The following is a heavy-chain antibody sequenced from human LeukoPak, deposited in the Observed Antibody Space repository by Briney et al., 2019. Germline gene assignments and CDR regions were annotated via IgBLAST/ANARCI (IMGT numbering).Heavy chain of an antibody. V-gene: IGHV3-74*01. CDR2: INSDGSWT. J-gene: IGHJ4*02. CDR3: VSFYETY. Sequence: PGGSLRLSCAASGNYWMHWVRQVPGKGLVWVSHINSDGSWTSYADSVKGRFTICKDNAKNTVYLQMNSLRAEDTAVYYCVSFYETYWGRGTLVTVSS. CDR1: GNYW. D-gene: IGHD2/OR15-2a*01.